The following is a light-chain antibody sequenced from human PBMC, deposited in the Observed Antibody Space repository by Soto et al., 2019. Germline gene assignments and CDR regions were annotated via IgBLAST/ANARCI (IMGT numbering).Light chain of an antibody. V-gene: IGLV1-44*01. J-gene: IGLJ1*01. CDR3: AAWDDRLNGHV. CDR1: SSNIGSTA. Sequence: QSVLTQPPSAXXXXXXXXXXSCSGSSSNIGSTAVNWYQQLPGTAPKLLIYSNNQRPSGVPDRFSGSKSGTSASLAISGLQSEDEADYYCAAWDDRLNGHVFGTGTKLTVL. CDR2: SNN.